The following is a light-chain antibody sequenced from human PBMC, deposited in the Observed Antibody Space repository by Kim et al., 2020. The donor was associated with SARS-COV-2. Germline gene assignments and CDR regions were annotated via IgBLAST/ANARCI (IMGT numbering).Light chain of an antibody. Sequence: SYELTQPPSVSVSPGQTASITCSGYKLGDKYVSWYQKKPGQSPAVVIYQDNQRPSGIPERFSGPNSGNTATLTIRGTQAMDEADYYCQAWDSSTHNYV. CDR2: QDN. V-gene: IGLV3-1*01. CDR3: QAWDSSTHNYV. CDR1: KLGDKY. J-gene: IGLJ1*01.